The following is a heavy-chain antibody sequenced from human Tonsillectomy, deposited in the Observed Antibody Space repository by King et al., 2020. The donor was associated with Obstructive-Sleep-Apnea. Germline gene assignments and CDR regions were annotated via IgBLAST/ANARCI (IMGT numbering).Heavy chain of an antibody. CDR3: ARGSGAAAVNWFDP. V-gene: IGHV4-34*01. CDR1: GGSFSDYY. Sequence: VQLQQWGAGLLKPSETLSLTCGVFGGSFSDYYWSWIRQPPWKGREWIGEINHSGSTNYNPSLEVRVAISVDTSKNQFSLQLNSVTAADTAVYYCARGSGAAAVNWFDPWGQGTLVTVSS. CDR2: INHSGST. D-gene: IGHD6-13*01. J-gene: IGHJ5*02.